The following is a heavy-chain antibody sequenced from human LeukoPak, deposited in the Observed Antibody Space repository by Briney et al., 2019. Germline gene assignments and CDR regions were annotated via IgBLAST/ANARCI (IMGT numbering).Heavy chain of an antibody. Sequence: ASVKVSCKASGYTFTGYYMHWVRQAPGQGLEWMGWINPNSGGTNYAQKFQGRVTMTRDTSISTAYMELSRLRSDDTAVYYCARPPDYYGSGRVYNYWGQGTLVTVSS. CDR3: ARPPDYYGSGRVYNY. J-gene: IGHJ4*02. D-gene: IGHD3-10*01. CDR1: GYTFTGYY. CDR2: INPNSGGT. V-gene: IGHV1-2*02.